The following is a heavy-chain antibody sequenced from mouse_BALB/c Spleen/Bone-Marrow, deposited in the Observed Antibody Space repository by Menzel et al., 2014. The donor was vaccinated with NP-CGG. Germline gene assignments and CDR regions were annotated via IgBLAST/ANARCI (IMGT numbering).Heavy chain of an antibody. J-gene: IGHJ3*01. D-gene: IGHD1-1*01. CDR3: ARDGYGSSD. CDR2: ISSGGSYT. Sequence: EVQGVESGGVLVKPGGSLKLSCAASGFTFSTYAMSWVRQSPEKRQEWVAEISSGGSYTYYPDTVTGRFTISRDNAKNTLYLEMGSLRSEDTAMYYCARDGYGSSDWGQGTLVTVSA. V-gene: IGHV5-9-4*01. CDR1: GFTFSTYA.